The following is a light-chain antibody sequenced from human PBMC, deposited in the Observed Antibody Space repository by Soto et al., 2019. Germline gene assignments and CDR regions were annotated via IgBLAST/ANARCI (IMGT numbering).Light chain of an antibody. CDR3: QSYDSSLSGSHVV. Sequence: QLVLTQPPSVSGAPGQRVTISCTGSSSNIGAGYDVHWYQQLPGTAPKLLIYGNSNRPSGVPDRFSGSKSGTSASLAITGLQAEDEADYYCQSYDSSLSGSHVVFGGGTNSPS. J-gene: IGLJ2*01. CDR2: GNS. CDR1: SSNIGAGYD. V-gene: IGLV1-40*01.